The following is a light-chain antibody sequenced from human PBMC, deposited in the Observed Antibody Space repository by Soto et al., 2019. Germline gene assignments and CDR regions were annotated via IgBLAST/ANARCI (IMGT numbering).Light chain of an antibody. CDR3: SSYTASSTRGV. CDR1: SSDVGGYNY. J-gene: IGLJ1*01. V-gene: IGLV2-14*01. CDR2: EVS. Sequence: QSALTQPASVSGSPGQSITISCTGTSSDVGGYNYVSWYQQHPGKAPKLMIYEVSYRPSGISNRFSGSKSGNTASLTISGLQAEDEADYYCSSYTASSTRGVFGSGTKVTVL.